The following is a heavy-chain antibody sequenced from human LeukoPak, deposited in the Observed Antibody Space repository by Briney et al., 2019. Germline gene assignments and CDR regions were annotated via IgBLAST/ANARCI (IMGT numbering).Heavy chain of an antibody. V-gene: IGHV3-21*01. CDR3: ARHVVAAAYYYYYYMDV. J-gene: IGHJ6*03. D-gene: IGHD2-15*01. Sequence: GGSLRLSCAASGFTFSSYSMNWVRQAPGKGLEWVSSISSSSYIYYADSVKGRFTISRDNAKNSLYLQMNSLRAEDTAVYYCARHVVAAAYYYYYYMDVWGKGTTVTVSS. CDR1: GFTFSSYS. CDR2: ISSSSYI.